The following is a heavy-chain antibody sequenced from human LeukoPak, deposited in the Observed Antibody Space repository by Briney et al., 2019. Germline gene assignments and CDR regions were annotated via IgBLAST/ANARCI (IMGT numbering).Heavy chain of an antibody. V-gene: IGHV1-18*04. D-gene: IGHD3-10*01. Sequence: ASVKVSCKASGYILTTYGFSWVRQAPGQGLEWMGWISPYNGNTNCAQKFQGRVTMTADTSTSIVYMELRSLRSDDTAVYYCARGPYYGSGSRADGMDVWGKGTTATVSS. CDR1: GYILTTYG. J-gene: IGHJ6*04. CDR2: ISPYNGNT. CDR3: ARGPYYGSGSRADGMDV.